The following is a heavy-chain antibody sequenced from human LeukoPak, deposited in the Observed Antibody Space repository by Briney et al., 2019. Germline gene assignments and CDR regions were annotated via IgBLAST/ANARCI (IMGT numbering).Heavy chain of an antibody. J-gene: IGHJ3*02. CDR2: IYYTGST. CDR1: GGSVSNGNYY. Sequence: SETLSLTCTVSGGSVSNGNYYWSWLRQPPGKALEWIGYIYYTGSTSYNPSLEGRVTISVDTSKNQFSVKLNSVTAADTAVYYCATYDSSGYYGLDAFDIWGQGTMVTVSS. D-gene: IGHD3-22*01. CDR3: ATYDSSGYYGLDAFDI. V-gene: IGHV4-61*01.